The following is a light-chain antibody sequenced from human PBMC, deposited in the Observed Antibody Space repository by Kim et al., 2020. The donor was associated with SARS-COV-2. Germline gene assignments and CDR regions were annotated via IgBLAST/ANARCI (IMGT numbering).Light chain of an antibody. Sequence: LSPGGRATLSCKASQSVGSSYLAWYQQKPGQAPRLLIYGASSRATGIPDRFSGSGSGTDFTLTISRLEPEDFAVYYCQQYGRSLTFGQGTKVDIK. CDR3: QQYGRSLT. J-gene: IGKJ1*01. CDR1: QSVGSSY. V-gene: IGKV3-20*01. CDR2: GAS.